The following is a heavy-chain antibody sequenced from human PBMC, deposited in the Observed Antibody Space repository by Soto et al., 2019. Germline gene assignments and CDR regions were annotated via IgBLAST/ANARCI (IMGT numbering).Heavy chain of an antibody. Sequence: QVQLVQSGAEVKKPGSSVKVSCKASGGTFSSYAISWVRQTPGQGLEWMGGIIPIFGTANYAQKFQGRVTITADESTSTAYMELSSLRSEDTAVYYCASSGIAARRGHWYFDLWGRGTLVTVSS. D-gene: IGHD6-6*01. J-gene: IGHJ2*01. CDR1: GGTFSSYA. CDR3: ASSGIAARRGHWYFDL. V-gene: IGHV1-69*01. CDR2: IIPIFGTA.